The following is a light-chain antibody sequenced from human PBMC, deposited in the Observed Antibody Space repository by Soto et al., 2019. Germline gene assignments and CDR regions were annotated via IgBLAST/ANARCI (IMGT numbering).Light chain of an antibody. CDR1: SSDVGSYNL. CDR3: CSYAGSSTHVV. V-gene: IGLV2-23*02. Sequence: QSALTQPASVSGSPGQSITISCTGTSSDVGSYNLVAWYQQHPNKAPKLMIYEVTKRPSGVSNRFSGSKSGNTASLTISGLQAEDEADSYCCSYAGSSTHVVFGGGTKVTVL. CDR2: EVT. J-gene: IGLJ2*01.